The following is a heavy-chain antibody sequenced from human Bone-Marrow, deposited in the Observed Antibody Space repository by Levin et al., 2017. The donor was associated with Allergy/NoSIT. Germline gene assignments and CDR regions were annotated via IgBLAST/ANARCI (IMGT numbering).Heavy chain of an antibody. CDR1: GDSVSSNSAA. CDR3: ARSECSGGRCYAKGHWFDP. Sequence: SETLSLTCDISGDSVSSNSAAWNWIRQSPSRGLEWLGRTYSRSQWYYDYALSVKSRISINLDTSRNQFSLHLNSVTPEDTAVYYCARSECSGGRCYAKGHWFDPWGQGTLVTVSS. J-gene: IGHJ5*02. D-gene: IGHD2-15*01. V-gene: IGHV6-1*01. CDR2: TYSRSQWYY.